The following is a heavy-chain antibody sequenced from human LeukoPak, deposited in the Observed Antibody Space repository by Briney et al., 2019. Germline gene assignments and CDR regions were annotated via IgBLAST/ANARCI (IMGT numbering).Heavy chain of an antibody. CDR3: ARQLITGTPRRFDY. J-gene: IGHJ4*02. V-gene: IGHV1-18*01. Sequence: ASVKVSCKASGYTFTSYDINWVRQATGQGLEWMGWISAYNGNTNYAQKLQGRVTMTTDTSTSTAYMELRSLRSDDTAVYYCARQLITGTPRRFDYWGQGTLVTVSS. CDR2: ISAYNGNT. D-gene: IGHD1-20*01. CDR1: GYTFTSYD.